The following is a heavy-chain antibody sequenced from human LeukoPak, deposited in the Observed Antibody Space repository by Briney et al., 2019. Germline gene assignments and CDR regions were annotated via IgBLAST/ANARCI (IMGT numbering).Heavy chain of an antibody. CDR3: SAWGLYNY. V-gene: IGHV3-7*01. J-gene: IGHJ4*02. D-gene: IGHD7-27*01. CDR2: INLHGSVK. Sequence: GGSLRLSCTASVFTLSDYWMNWVRQAPGKGLEWVANINLHGSVKLHVDSVEGRFTISRDNAKNSLFLQMTSLKVDDTAVYYCSAWGLYNYWGQGTLVTVSS. CDR1: VFTLSDYW.